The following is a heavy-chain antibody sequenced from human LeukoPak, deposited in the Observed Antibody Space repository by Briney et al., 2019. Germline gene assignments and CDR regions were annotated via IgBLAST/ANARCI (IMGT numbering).Heavy chain of an antibody. CDR1: GGSISSYY. CDR2: IYYSGST. Sequence: SETLSLTCTVSGGSISSYYWSWIRQPPGKGLEWIGYIYYSGSTNYNPSLKSRVTISVDKSKNQFSLKLSSVTAADTAVYYCARDRGWLQFDYYYMDVWGKGTTVTVSS. CDR3: ARDRGWLQFDYYYMDV. J-gene: IGHJ6*03. D-gene: IGHD5-24*01. V-gene: IGHV4-59*12.